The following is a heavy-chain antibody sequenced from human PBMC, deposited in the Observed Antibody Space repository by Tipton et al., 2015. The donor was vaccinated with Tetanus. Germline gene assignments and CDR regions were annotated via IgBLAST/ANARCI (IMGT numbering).Heavy chain of an antibody. CDR3: AGGGCTNRGFCYGYCLDY. CDR2: INPSRGGT. J-gene: IGHJ4*02. Sequence: QLVQSGAEVKKPGASVKVSRKPSGYTFSGFYMHWVRQAPGQGLEWMGWINPSRGGTNYAQKFQGRVSMTRDTSISTAYMELSSLTSDDTAVYYCAGGGCTNRGFCYGYCLDYWGQGTLVTVSS. CDR1: GYTFSGFY. V-gene: IGHV1-2*02. D-gene: IGHD2-8*01.